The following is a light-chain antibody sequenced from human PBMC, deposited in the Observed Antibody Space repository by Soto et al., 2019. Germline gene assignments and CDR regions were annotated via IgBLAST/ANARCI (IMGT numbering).Light chain of an antibody. Sequence: SVLTQPPSVSASPVQKVTISCSVSSSNIGNNYVSRYQQLPGTAPKPLIYENNKRPSRLPDRFSVSKSSTSAPLGLTGLQTGDEVDYYCGTLDSSLSADVFGTGTKVTVL. CDR1: SSNIGNNY. J-gene: IGLJ1*01. V-gene: IGLV1-51*02. CDR2: ENN. CDR3: GTLDSSLSADV.